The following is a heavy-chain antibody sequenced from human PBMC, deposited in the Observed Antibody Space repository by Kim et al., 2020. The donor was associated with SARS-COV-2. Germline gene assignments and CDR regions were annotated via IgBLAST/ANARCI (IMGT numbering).Heavy chain of an antibody. D-gene: IGHD6-13*01. Sequence: GGSLRLSCAASGFTFSTYWMTWVRQAPGKGLEWVTNIKKDGSEKYYVDSVKGRFTISRDNAKNSMYLQMNSLRAEDTAMYYCARTLDAIAAAGRYFDLWGRGTLVTVSS. CDR2: IKKDGSEK. J-gene: IGHJ2*01. CDR1: GFTFSTYW. CDR3: ARTLDAIAAAGRYFDL. V-gene: IGHV3-7*01.